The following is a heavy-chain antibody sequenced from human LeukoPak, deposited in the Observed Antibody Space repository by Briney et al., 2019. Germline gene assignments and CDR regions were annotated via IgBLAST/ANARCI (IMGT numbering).Heavy chain of an antibody. CDR3: ARDGSGYYHYFDY. Sequence: SETLSLTCTVSGGSISSYYWSWIRQPAGKGLEWIGRTYTSGSTNYNPSLKSRVTISVDKSKNQFSLKLSSVTAADTAVYYCARDGSGYYHYFDYWGQGTLVTVSS. CDR1: GGSISSYY. D-gene: IGHD3-22*01. V-gene: IGHV4-4*07. CDR2: TYTSGST. J-gene: IGHJ4*02.